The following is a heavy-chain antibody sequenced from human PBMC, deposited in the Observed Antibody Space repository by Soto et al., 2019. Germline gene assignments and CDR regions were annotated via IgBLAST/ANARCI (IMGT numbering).Heavy chain of an antibody. Sequence: GGSLRLSCEASGFIFSGSAMLWVRQASGKGLEWVGRIRSKPNNYATEYAASVKGRFTISRDDSKNTAYLQMNSLKTEDTAVYYCTRHTVDIWGQGTMVTVSS. CDR3: TRHTVDI. CDR1: GFIFSGSA. CDR2: IRSKPNNYAT. D-gene: IGHD4-4*01. J-gene: IGHJ3*02. V-gene: IGHV3-73*01.